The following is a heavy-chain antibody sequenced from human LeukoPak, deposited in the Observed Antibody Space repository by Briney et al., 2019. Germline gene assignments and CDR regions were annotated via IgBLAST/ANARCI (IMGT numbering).Heavy chain of an antibody. Sequence: SETLSLTCIVSGYSVSSGYYWGWSRRSPGKGLEWLAAVSNSGTTYYSPSLKGRVTISLDTFKNEFSLRLTSVTAADTGVYYCARAPGSVWPDWGQGARVTVSS. J-gene: IGHJ4*02. CDR2: VSNSGTT. CDR1: GYSVSSGYY. V-gene: IGHV4-38-2*02. CDR3: ARAPGSVWPD. D-gene: IGHD6-19*01.